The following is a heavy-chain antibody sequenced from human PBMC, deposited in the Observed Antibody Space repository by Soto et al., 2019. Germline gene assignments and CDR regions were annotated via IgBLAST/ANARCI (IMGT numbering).Heavy chain of an antibody. Sequence: SETLSLTCTVSGGSISSSSYYWGWIRQPPGKGLEWIGSIYYSGSTYYNPSLKSRVTISVDTSKNQFSLKLSSVTAADTAVYYCARLGTDYYGMDVWGQGTTVTVS. V-gene: IGHV4-39*01. CDR2: IYYSGST. J-gene: IGHJ6*02. CDR1: GGSISSSSYY. D-gene: IGHD2-8*02. CDR3: ARLGTDYYGMDV.